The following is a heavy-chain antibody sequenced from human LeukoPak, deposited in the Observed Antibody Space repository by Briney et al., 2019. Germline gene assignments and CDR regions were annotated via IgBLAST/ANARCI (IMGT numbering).Heavy chain of an antibody. CDR3: ARDRNWDQFYYYYYYGMDV. Sequence: GGSLRLSCAASGFTFSSYAMHWVRQAPGKGLEWVAVISYDGSNKYYADSVKGRFTISRDNSKNTLYLQMNSLRAEDTAVYYCARDRNWDQFYYYYYYGMDVWGQGTTVTVSS. CDR1: GFTFSSYA. D-gene: IGHD7-27*01. J-gene: IGHJ6*02. V-gene: IGHV3-30-3*01. CDR2: ISYDGSNK.